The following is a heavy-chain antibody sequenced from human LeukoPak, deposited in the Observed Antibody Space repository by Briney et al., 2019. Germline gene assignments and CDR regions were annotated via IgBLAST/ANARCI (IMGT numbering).Heavy chain of an antibody. D-gene: IGHD5-18*01. CDR3: AREEGYSYGYYYGMDV. J-gene: IGHJ6*02. V-gene: IGHV1-69*04. CDR2: IIPILGIA. Sequence: ASVKVSCKASGGTFSSYAISWVRQAPGQGLEWMGRIIPILGIANYAQKFQGRVTITADKSTSTAYMELSSLRSDDTAVYYCAREEGYSYGYYYGMDVRGQGTTVTVSS. CDR1: GGTFSSYA.